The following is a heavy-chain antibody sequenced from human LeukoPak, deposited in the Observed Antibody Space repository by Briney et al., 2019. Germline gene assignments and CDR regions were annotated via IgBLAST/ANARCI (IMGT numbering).Heavy chain of an antibody. CDR1: GGTFSSYT. Sequence: SVKVSCKTSGGTFSSYTISWVRQAPGQGLEWMGRIIPILGIANYAQKFQGRVTITADKSTSTAYMELSSLRSEDTAVYYCARDYMVRGVFDYWGQGTLVTVSS. CDR2: IIPILGIA. V-gene: IGHV1-69*04. D-gene: IGHD3-10*01. CDR3: ARDYMVRGVFDY. J-gene: IGHJ4*02.